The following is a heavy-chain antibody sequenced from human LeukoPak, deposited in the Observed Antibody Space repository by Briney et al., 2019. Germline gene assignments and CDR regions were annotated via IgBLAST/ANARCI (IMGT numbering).Heavy chain of an antibody. CDR2: ISSSSSYI. CDR1: GFTFSSYS. CDR3: ARDSSGGWRWGAFDI. V-gene: IGHV3-21*01. J-gene: IGHJ3*02. Sequence: GGSLRLSCADSGFTFSSYSMNWVRQAPGKGLEWVSSISSSSSYIYYADSVKGRFTISTDNAKNSLYLQMNRLRAEDTAVYYCARDSSGGWRWGAFDIWGQGTMVTVSS. D-gene: IGHD2-15*01.